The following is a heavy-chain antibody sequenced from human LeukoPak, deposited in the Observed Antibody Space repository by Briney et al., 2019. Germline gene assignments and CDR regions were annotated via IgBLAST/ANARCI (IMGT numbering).Heavy chain of an antibody. V-gene: IGHV4-59*11. CDR2: IYYSGTT. CDR1: GGSISSHY. J-gene: IGHJ4*02. Sequence: PSETLSLTCTVSGGSISSHYWSWIRQPPGKGLEWIGYIYYSGTTNYNPSLKSRVTISVDTSKNQFSLKLSSVTAADTAVYYCARGVYIAAGQHGYWGQGTLVTVSS. CDR3: ARGVYIAAGQHGY. D-gene: IGHD6-13*01.